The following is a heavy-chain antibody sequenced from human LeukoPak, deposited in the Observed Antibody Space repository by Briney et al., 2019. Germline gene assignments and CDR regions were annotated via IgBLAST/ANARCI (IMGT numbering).Heavy chain of an antibody. V-gene: IGHV2-70*11. D-gene: IGHD3-9*01. Sequence: SGPTLVNPTQTLTLTCTFSGFSLSTSGMCVSWIRQPPGKALEWLARIDWDDDKYYSTSLKTRLTISKDTSKNQEVLTMTNMDPVDTATYYCARNYYDILAGYSGGDYWGQGTLVTVSS. CDR3: ARNYYDILAGYSGGDY. CDR1: GFSLSTSGMC. CDR2: IDWDDDK. J-gene: IGHJ4*02.